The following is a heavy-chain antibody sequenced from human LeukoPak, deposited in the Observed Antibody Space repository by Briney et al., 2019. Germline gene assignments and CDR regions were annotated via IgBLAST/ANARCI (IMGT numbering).Heavy chain of an antibody. J-gene: IGHJ4*02. CDR3: ARESKN. Sequence: GGSLRLSCAASGFTFSNAWMSWVRQAPGKGLEWVSVIYSGGSTYYADSVKGRFTISRDNSKNTLYLQMNSLRAEDTAVYYCARESKNWGQGTLVTVSS. CDR1: GFTFSNAW. V-gene: IGHV3-66*01. D-gene: IGHD4-4*01. CDR2: IYSGGST.